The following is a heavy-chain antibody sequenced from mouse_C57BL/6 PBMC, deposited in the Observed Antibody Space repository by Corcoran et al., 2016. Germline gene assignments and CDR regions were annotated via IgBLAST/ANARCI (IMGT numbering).Heavy chain of an antibody. Sequence: EVQLQQSGPELVKPGASVKISCKASGYTFTDYYMNWVKQSHGKSLEWIGDINPNNGGTSYNQKFKGKATLTVDKSSSTAYMELRSLTSEDSAVYYCARSSNYPLYYAMDYWGQGTSVTVSS. CDR1: GYTFTDYY. CDR3: ARSSNYPLYYAMDY. V-gene: IGHV1-26*01. J-gene: IGHJ4*01. CDR2: INPNNGGT. D-gene: IGHD2-5*01.